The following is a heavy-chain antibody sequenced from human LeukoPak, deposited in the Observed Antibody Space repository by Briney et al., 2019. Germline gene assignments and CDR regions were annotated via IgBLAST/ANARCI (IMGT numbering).Heavy chain of an antibody. D-gene: IGHD6-19*01. CDR2: ISGSGGST. V-gene: IGHV3-23*01. CDR3: AKSRQWLVRFFDY. CDR1: GLTFSSYA. J-gene: IGHJ4*02. Sequence: GGSLRLSCAASGLTFSSYAMSWVRQAPGKGLEWVSAISGSGGSTYYADSVKGRFTISRDNSKNTLYLQMNSLRAEDTAVYYCAKSRQWLVRFFDYWGQGTLVTVSS.